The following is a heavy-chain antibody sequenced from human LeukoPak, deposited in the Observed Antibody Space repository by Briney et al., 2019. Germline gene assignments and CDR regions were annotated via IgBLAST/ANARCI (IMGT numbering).Heavy chain of an antibody. V-gene: IGHV3-30*11. Sequence: GKWLRPSCAASGFTLSDQFMRWVRHAPNMGLEWVAVISKDGSKTFYAGSVEGRFTFSRDNSENTLYLQMNYLKPEDTAVYYCAKDEGTIWNSKNDPFDIWGQGTMVTVSS. J-gene: IGHJ3*02. CDR3: AKDEGTIWNSKNDPFDI. CDR2: ISKDGSKT. CDR1: GFTLSDQF. D-gene: IGHD1-7*01.